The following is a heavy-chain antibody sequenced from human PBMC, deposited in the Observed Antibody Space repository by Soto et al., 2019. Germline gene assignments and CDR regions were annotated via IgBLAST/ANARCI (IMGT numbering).Heavy chain of an antibody. D-gene: IGHD3-16*01. CDR1: GFTFSSFG. Sequence: GGSLRLSCTASGFTFSSFGMTWVRQAPGKGLEWVSTVNGGGDSTHYADSVKGRFSIFRDNSKNTVYLQMNSLRAEDSAIYYCVKDVGYGFILYDFWGQGTLVTVSS. J-gene: IGHJ4*02. CDR2: VNGGGDST. CDR3: VKDVGYGFILYDF. V-gene: IGHV3-23*01.